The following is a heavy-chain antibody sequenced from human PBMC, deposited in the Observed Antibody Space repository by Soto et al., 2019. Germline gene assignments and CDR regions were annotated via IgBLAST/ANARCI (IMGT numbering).Heavy chain of an antibody. D-gene: IGHD3-16*01. CDR1: GFTFSSFG. Sequence: GGSLRLSCTASGFTFSSFGMTWVRQAPGKGLEWVSTVNGGGDSTHYADSVKGRFSIFRDNSKNTVYLQMNSLRAEDSAIYYCVKDVGYGFILYDFWGQGTLVTVSS. J-gene: IGHJ4*02. CDR2: VNGGGDST. CDR3: VKDVGYGFILYDF. V-gene: IGHV3-23*01.